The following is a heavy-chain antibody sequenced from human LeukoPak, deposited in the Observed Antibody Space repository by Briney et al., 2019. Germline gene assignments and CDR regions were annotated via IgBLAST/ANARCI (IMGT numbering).Heavy chain of an antibody. J-gene: IGHJ4*02. V-gene: IGHV5-51*01. Sequence: GEPLKISCMGSGYSFTNYWIAWVRQMTGKGLEWMGIIYPGDSDARYSPSFRGQETISADKSISTAYLQWCSLKASDTAMCYCARTAYGTGWYEGTFDYWGQGTLVTVSS. CDR2: IYPGDSDA. CDR3: ARTAYGTGWYEGTFDY. D-gene: IGHD6-19*01. CDR1: GYSFTNYW.